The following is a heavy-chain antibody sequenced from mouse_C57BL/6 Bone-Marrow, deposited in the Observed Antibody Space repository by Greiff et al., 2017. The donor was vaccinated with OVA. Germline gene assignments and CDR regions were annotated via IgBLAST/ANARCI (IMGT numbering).Heavy chain of an antibody. CDR2: IDPSDSYT. D-gene: IGHD1-1*01. CDR3: ARWGRSPIAMDY. Sequence: QVQLQQPGAELVMPGASVKLSCKASGYTFPSYWMHWVKQRPGQGLEWIGEIDPSDSYTNYNQKFKGKSTLPVAKSSSTAYMQLSSLTSEDSAVYYCARWGRSPIAMDYWCQGTSVTVSS. V-gene: IGHV1-69*01. CDR1: GYTFPSYW. J-gene: IGHJ4*01.